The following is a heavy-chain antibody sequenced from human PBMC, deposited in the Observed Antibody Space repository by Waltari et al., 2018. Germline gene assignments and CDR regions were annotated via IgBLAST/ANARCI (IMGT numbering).Heavy chain of an antibody. V-gene: IGHV4-39*07. CDR2: IYYSGST. CDR1: GGSISSSSYY. D-gene: IGHD3-10*01. CDR3: ARSPLLPPTRWFDP. J-gene: IGHJ5*02. Sequence: QLQLQESGPGLVKPSATLSLTCTVSGGSISSSSYYWGWIRQPPGKGLEWIGSIYYSGSTYYNPSLKSRVTISVDTSKNQFSLKLSSVTAADTAVYYCARSPLLPPTRWFDPWGQGTLVTVSS.